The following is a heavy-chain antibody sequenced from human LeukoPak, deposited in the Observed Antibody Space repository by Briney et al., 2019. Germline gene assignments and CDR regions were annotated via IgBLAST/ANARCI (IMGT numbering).Heavy chain of an antibody. J-gene: IGHJ4*02. D-gene: IGHD3-3*01. CDR3: ARGLASGYPPIPFDY. Sequence: SETLSLTCAVYGESFSGYYWTWIRQPPGKGLEWIGEIIDTGSTKYNSSLKSRVTISVDTSKNEFSLNLTSVTAADTAVYYCARGLASGYPPIPFDYWGRGTLITVSS. CDR2: IIDTGST. V-gene: IGHV4-34*12. CDR1: GESFSGYY.